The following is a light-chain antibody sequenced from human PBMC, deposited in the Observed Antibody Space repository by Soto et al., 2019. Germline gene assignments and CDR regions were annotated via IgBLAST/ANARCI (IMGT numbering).Light chain of an antibody. CDR3: QQYVSSPRT. Sequence: EIVLTQSPGTLSLSPGERATLSCRASQSISSGYLAWYQQKPGQAPRILIYGVSSRATGIPDRFSGSGSGTDFTLTITRLEPEDFAVYYCQQYVSSPRTFGQGTKLEIK. CDR2: GVS. V-gene: IGKV3-20*01. J-gene: IGKJ2*01. CDR1: QSISSGY.